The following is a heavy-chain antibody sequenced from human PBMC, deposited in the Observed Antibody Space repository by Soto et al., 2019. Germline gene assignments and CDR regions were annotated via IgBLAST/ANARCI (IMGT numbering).Heavy chain of an antibody. CDR1: GYAFSDHG. V-gene: IGHV1-18*04. Sequence: QVRLVLSGDELKKPGASMKVSCKASGYAFSDHGISWVRQAPGQGLEWLGWISAYNGNTNYAQKFQGRVTVTTDASTATAYMEVRSLTSDDTAVYYCARDHRYSSSFFDSWSQGTLITVS. CDR3: ARDHRYSSSFFDS. CDR2: ISAYNGNT. J-gene: IGHJ4*02. D-gene: IGHD6-6*01.